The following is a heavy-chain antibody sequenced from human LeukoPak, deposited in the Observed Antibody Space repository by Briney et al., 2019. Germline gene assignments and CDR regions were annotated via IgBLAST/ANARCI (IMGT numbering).Heavy chain of an antibody. V-gene: IGHV1-24*01. CDR2: FDPEDGET. CDR3: ATDLWGSASFDY. Sequence: GASVKVSCKVSGYTLTELSMHWVRQAPGKGLEWMRGFDPEDGETIYAQKFQGRVTMTEDTSTDTAYMELSSLRSEDTAVYYCATDLWGSASFDYWGQGTLVTVSS. CDR1: GYTLTELS. J-gene: IGHJ4*02. D-gene: IGHD7-27*01.